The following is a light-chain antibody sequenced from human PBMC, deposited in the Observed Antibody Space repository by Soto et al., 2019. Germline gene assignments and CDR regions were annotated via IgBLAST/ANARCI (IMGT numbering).Light chain of an antibody. CDR3: KQYHNSPRT. CDR2: VGS. V-gene: IGKV3-15*01. Sequence: IVRTQSPATLTVSPGERATLSCRASQSVSSNLAWYQQKPGQAPQLLIYVGSTRASGIPDRFSGSGSGTDFTLKISSLQSEDVAVYYCKQYHNSPRTFGQGTEVDIK. CDR1: QSVSSN. J-gene: IGKJ1*01.